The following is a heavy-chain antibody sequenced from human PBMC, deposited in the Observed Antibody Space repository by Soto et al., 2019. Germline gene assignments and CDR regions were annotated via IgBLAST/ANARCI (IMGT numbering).Heavy chain of an antibody. CDR3: VTLDYSGQPASPI. Sequence: VQLVESGGDLVQPGASLRVSCVASGFTFSNHLMHWVRQAPGKGLDDVSAITGNGGRTYYADSVKGRFPISTDNSENPLYLPMDSLRAEDMAVYYCVTLDYSGQPASPIWGRGTMVTVSS. CDR2: ITGNGGRT. CDR1: GFTFSNHL. V-gene: IGHV3-64*07. J-gene: IGHJ3*02. D-gene: IGHD3-10*01.